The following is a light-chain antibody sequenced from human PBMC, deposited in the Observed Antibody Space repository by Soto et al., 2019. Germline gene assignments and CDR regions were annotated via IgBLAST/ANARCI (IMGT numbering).Light chain of an antibody. CDR2: GVS. V-gene: IGKV3-15*01. Sequence: EIVMTQSPATLSVSPGERPTLSCRASQSVSSKLAWFQQKPGQAPSLLIYGVSTRATGVPVRFSGSGSGTEYALTVNSLQSEDFAVYYCQQYNNWPHPFGQGTKLEIK. CDR1: QSVSSK. CDR3: QQYNNWPHP. J-gene: IGKJ2*01.